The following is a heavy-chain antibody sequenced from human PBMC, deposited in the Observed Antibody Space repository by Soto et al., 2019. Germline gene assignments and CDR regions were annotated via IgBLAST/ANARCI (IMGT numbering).Heavy chain of an antibody. CDR1: GFTFRSHS. J-gene: IGHJ6*02. Sequence: EEQLVESGGGLVKPGGSLRLSCEGSGFTFRSHSMNWVRQAPVRGLEWVASISTSSSFIYYVDSVRGRFIISRDNAKNSLDLQMDSLRVEDTAVYYCARENKDVNKSTSISSGCHGMDVWGQGITVTVSS. V-gene: IGHV3-21*01. D-gene: IGHD2-2*01. CDR3: ARENKDVNKSTSISSGCHGMDV. CDR2: ISTSSSFI.